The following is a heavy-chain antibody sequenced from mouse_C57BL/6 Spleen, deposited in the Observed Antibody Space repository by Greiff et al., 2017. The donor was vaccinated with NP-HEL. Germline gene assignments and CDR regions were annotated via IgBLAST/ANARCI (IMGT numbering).Heavy chain of an antibody. D-gene: IGHD1-1*01. V-gene: IGHV5-17*01. CDR2: ISSGSSTI. CDR1: GFTFSDYG. Sequence: EVQLVESGGGLVKPGGSLKLSCAASGFTFSDYGMHWVRQAPEKGLEWVAYISSGSSTIYYADTVKGRFTISRDNAKNTLFLQLTSLRSEDTAMYYCAGSSYVYFDYWGQGTTLTVSS. CDR3: AGSSYVYFDY. J-gene: IGHJ2*01.